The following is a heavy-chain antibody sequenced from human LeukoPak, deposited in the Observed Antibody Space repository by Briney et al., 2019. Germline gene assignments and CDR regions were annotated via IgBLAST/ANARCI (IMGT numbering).Heavy chain of an antibody. J-gene: IGHJ6*02. Sequence: ASVRVSCKASGYTFTSYGISWVRQAPGQGLEWMGWISAYNGNTNYAQKLQSRVTMTTDTSTSTAYMELRSLRSDDTAAYYCARGSIGPVGLWFGELPYYYYGMDVWGQGTTVTVSS. CDR2: ISAYNGNT. CDR1: GYTFTSYG. D-gene: IGHD3-10*01. V-gene: IGHV1-18*01. CDR3: ARGSIGPVGLWFGELPYYYYGMDV.